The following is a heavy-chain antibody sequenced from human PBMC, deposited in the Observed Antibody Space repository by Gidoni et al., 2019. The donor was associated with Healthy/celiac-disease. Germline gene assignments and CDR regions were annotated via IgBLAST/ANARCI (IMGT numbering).Heavy chain of an antibody. V-gene: IGHV3-21*01. Sequence: EVQLVESGGGLVKPGGSLRLSCAASGFTFSSYSMNWVRQAPGKGLEWVSSISSSSSYIYYADPGKGLEWVSSISSSSSYIYYADSVKGRFTISRDNAKNSLYLQMNSLRAEDTAVYYCARDLQPYYDILTGYYSDYYYGMDVWGQGTTVTVSS. J-gene: IGHJ6*02. CDR1: GFTFSSYS. CDR2: ISSSSSYI. D-gene: IGHD3-22*01. CDR3: AKNSLYLQMNSLRAEDTAVYYCARDLQPYYDILTGYYSDYYYGMDV.